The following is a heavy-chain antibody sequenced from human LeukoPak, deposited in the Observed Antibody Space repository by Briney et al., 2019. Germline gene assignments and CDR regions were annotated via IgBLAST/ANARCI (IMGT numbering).Heavy chain of an antibody. J-gene: IGHJ4*02. D-gene: IGHD5-18*01. CDR1: GYTFTDYY. CDR3: ARLGYNYGFD. V-gene: IGHV1-2*02. Sequence: ASVKVSCKASGYTFTDYYIHWVRQTPGQGLEWMGWINPNSGGTNFAQQFQGRVTMTRDTSISTAYMELSNLKSDDTAMYYCARLGYNYGFDWGQGTLVTVSS. CDR2: INPNSGGT.